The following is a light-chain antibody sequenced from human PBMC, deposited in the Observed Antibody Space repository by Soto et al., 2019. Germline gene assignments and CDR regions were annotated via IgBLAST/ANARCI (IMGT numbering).Light chain of an antibody. V-gene: IGKV1-27*01. CDR3: LNYNRVPWT. Sequence: DIQMTQSPSSLSASVGDRVTITCRASEDISNYLAWYQQKPGKVPKLLIYGASTLQSGVPSRFSGSGSGTDFTLTISSLQTEDVSTYYCLNYNRVPWTFGQGTKVISK. CDR1: EDISNY. J-gene: IGKJ1*01. CDR2: GAS.